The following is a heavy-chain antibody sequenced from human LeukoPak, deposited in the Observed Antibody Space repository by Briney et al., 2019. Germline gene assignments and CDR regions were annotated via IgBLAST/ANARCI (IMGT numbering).Heavy chain of an antibody. CDR1: GFTFSSYS. V-gene: IGHV3-21*01. CDR3: VRVMGATTSSPYDY. CDR2: ISSSSSYI. D-gene: IGHD1-26*01. J-gene: IGHJ4*02. Sequence: GGSLRLSCAAFGFTFSSYSMNWVRQAPGKGLEWVSSISSSSSYIYYADSVKGRFTISRDNAKNSLYLQMNSLRAEDTALYYCVRVMGATTSSPYDYWGQGTLVTVSS.